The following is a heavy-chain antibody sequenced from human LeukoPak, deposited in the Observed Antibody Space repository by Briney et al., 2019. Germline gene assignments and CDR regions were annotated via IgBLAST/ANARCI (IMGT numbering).Heavy chain of an antibody. CDR2: IVVGSGNT. J-gene: IGHJ5*02. Sequence: GASVKVSCKXSGFTFTSSAMQWVRQARGQRLEWIGWIVVGSGNTNYAQKFQERVTITRDMSTSTAYMELSSLRSEDTAVYYCAAEQWLAPLGAWGQGTLVTVSS. CDR3: AAEQWLAPLGA. CDR1: GFTFTSSA. V-gene: IGHV1-58*02. D-gene: IGHD6-19*01.